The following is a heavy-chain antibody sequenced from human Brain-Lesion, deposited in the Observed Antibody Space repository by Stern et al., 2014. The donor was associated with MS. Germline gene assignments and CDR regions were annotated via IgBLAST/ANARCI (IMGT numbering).Heavy chain of an antibody. D-gene: IGHD3-10*01. V-gene: IGHV3-30*18. CDR2: ISYYGRYT. CDR3: VKRGITEVRGVRLGDY. Sequence: VQLVQSGGGVVQPGRSLRLTWTVSGFTFSSYGMHWVRQAPGKGLAWVSVISYYGRYTYYAESVKGRFTISRDNSKNTLYLEMRSLRPEDTAVYYCVKRGITEVRGVRLGDYWGPGTLVIVSS. CDR1: GFTFSSYG. J-gene: IGHJ4*02.